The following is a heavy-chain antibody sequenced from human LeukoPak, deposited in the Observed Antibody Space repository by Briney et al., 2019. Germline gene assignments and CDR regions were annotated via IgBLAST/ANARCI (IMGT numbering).Heavy chain of an antibody. J-gene: IGHJ6*03. CDR1: GGSISSGGYY. D-gene: IGHD5-12*01. CDR2: IYYSGST. V-gene: IGHV4-31*03. CDR3: ARASSGYDSGDYYYYYMDV. Sequence: SQTLSLTCTVSGGSISSGGYYWSWIRQHPGKGLEWIGYIYYSGSTYYNPSLKSRVTISVDTSKNQSSLKLSSVTAADTAVYYCARASSGYDSGDYYYYYMDVWGKGTTVTVSS.